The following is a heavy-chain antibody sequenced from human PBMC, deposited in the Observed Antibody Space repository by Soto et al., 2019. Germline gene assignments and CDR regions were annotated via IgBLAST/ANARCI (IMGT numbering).Heavy chain of an antibody. V-gene: IGHV1-46*01. CDR2: ITPSGGSK. Sequence: ASVKVSCEASGYTFTKYYMHWVRPAPGHGLEWMGIITPSGGSKSYEQKSQGRATLTRDTSTSTPYTGLSSLRSEATAVYYCARDNSASFNYWGQGTLLTVSS. CDR1: GYTFTKYY. CDR3: ARDNSASFNY. J-gene: IGHJ4*02. D-gene: IGHD1-20*01.